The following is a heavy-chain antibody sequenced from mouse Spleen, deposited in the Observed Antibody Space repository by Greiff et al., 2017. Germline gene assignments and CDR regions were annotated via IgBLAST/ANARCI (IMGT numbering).Heavy chain of an antibody. CDR3: ARGGNPNWYFDV. CDR1: GFSLTSYG. CDR2: IWSGGST. V-gene: IGHV2-2*01. D-gene: IGHD2-1*01. J-gene: IGHJ1*01. Sequence: VMLVESGPGLVQPSQSLSITCTVSGFSLTSYGVHWVRQSPGKGLEWLGVIWSGGSTDYNAAFISRLSISKDNSKSQVFFKMNSLQADDTAIYYCARGGNPNWYFDVWGAGTTVTVSS.